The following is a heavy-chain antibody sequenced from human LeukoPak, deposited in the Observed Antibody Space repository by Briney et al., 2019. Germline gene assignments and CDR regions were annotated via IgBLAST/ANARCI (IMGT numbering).Heavy chain of an antibody. V-gene: IGHV3-49*03. CDR2: IRSKTHSGAT. CDR1: GFTFGDYA. D-gene: IGHD5-18*01. CDR3: TRGYSYGFH. J-gene: IGHJ4*02. Sequence: QPGGSLRLSCTASGFTFGDYAMSWFRQAPGKGLEWLGFIRSKTHSGATEYAASVRGGFTISRDDSKSIAYLQMNSLKIEDTAMYYCTRGYSYGFHWGQGTLVTVSS.